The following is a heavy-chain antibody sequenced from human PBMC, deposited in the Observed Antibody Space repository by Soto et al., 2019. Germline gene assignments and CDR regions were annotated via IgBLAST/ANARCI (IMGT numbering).Heavy chain of an antibody. D-gene: IGHD3-10*01. Sequence: EVQLLESGGGLVQPGGSLRLSCAASGFTFSSYAMSWVRQAPGKGLEWVSAISGSGGSTYYADSVKGRFTISRDNSKNTLYLQMNSLRAEDTAVYYCAKGIGLLWFGELKYYYYGMDVWGQGTTVTVYS. V-gene: IGHV3-23*01. CDR1: GFTFSSYA. J-gene: IGHJ6*02. CDR3: AKGIGLLWFGELKYYYYGMDV. CDR2: ISGSGGST.